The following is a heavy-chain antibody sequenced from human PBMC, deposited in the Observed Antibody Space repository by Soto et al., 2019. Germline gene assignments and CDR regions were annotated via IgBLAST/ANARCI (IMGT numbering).Heavy chain of an antibody. Sequence: GGSLRLSCAASGFTVSSNYMSWVRQAPGKGLEWVSVIYSGGSYYYAGSVKGRFTITRDISKSTVYLQMNSLRDEDTALYYCAKDRGYSYGYGFDYWGKGTLVTVSS. V-gene: IGHV3-53*01. D-gene: IGHD5-18*01. CDR1: GFTVSSNY. CDR2: IYSGGSY. CDR3: AKDRGYSYGYGFDY. J-gene: IGHJ4*02.